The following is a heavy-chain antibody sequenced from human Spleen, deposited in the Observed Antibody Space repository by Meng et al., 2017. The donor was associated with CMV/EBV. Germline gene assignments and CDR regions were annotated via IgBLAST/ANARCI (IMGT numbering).Heavy chain of an antibody. J-gene: IGHJ6*02. Sequence: ASGFTFGAYAMNWVRQAPGKGLEWVSSIGSKTTYVYYADSVKGRFTISRDNAKDSLYLQMNSLRAEDTAIYYCARDIQYYHYAMDVWGQGAMVTVSS. CDR1: GFTFGAYA. CDR2: IGSKTTYV. CDR3: ARDIQYYHYAMDV. V-gene: IGHV3-21*04.